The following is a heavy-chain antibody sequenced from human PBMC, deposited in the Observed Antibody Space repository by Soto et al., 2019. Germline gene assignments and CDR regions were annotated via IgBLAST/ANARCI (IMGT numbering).Heavy chain of an antibody. CDR2: IYHSGTT. V-gene: IGHV4-31*03. Sequence: QVQLQESGPGLVKPSQTLSLTCTVSGGSISSGGYYWSWIRQHPGKGLEWIGYIYHSGTTYYNPALKSRVIISVDTSKNQFSLNPNSVTAADSAVYYCARVRGNPLLGWFDPWGQVTLVTLSS. CDR1: GGSISSGGYY. J-gene: IGHJ5*02. CDR3: ARVRGNPLLGWFDP. D-gene: IGHD7-27*01.